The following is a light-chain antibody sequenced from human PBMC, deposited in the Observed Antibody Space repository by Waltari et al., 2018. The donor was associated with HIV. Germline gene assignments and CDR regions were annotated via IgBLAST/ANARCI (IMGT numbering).Light chain of an antibody. CDR2: GAS. CDR3: QQYGGSSFT. CDR1: QSVGSNY. V-gene: IGKV3-20*01. Sequence: EIVLTQSPGTLSLSPGERATLSCRASQSVGSNYLAWYQQKPGQAPRLLIFGASSRATGIPDRFSGSGSGTDFTLTISRLEPEDFAVYYCQQYGGSSFTFGPGTKVDIK. J-gene: IGKJ3*01.